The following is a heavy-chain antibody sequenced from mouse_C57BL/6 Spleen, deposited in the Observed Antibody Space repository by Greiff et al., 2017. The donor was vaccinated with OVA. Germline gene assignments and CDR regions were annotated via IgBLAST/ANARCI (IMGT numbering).Heavy chain of an antibody. CDR2: ISSGSSTI. CDR1: GFTFSDYG. Sequence: EVHLVESGGGLVKPGGSLKLSCAASGFTFSDYGMHWVRQAPEKGLEWVAYISSGSSTIYYADTVKGRFTISRDNAKNTLFLQMTSLRSEDTAMYYCARDGLFGGLAYWGQGTLVTVSA. D-gene: IGHD1-1*02. CDR3: ARDGLFGGLAY. V-gene: IGHV5-17*01. J-gene: IGHJ3*01.